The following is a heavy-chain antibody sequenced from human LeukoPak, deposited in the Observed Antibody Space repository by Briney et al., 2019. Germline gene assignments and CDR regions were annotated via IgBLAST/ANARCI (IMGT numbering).Heavy chain of an antibody. CDR1: GFIVSSNY. J-gene: IGHJ4*02. CDR2: ISGSGGST. V-gene: IGHV3-23*01. CDR3: ANRIVGASYFDY. Sequence: PGGSLRLSCAASGFIVSSNYMTWVRQAPGKGLEWVSAISGSGGSTYYADSVKGRFTISRDNSKNTLYLQMNSLRAEDTAVYYCANRIVGASYFDYWGQGTLVTVSS. D-gene: IGHD1-26*01.